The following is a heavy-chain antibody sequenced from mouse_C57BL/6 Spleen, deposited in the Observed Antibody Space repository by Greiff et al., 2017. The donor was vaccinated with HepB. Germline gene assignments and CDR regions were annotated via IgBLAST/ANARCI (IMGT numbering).Heavy chain of an antibody. J-gene: IGHJ3*01. CDR2: ISYDGSN. V-gene: IGHV3-6*01. D-gene: IGHD1-1*01. CDR1: GYSITSGYY. CDR3: ARGITTVPPFAY. Sequence: ESGPGLVKPSQSLSLTCSVTGYSITSGYYWNWIRQFPGNKLEWMGYISYDGSNNYNPSLKNRISITRDTSKNQFFLKLNSVTTEDTATYYCARGITTVPPFAYWGQGTLVTVSA.